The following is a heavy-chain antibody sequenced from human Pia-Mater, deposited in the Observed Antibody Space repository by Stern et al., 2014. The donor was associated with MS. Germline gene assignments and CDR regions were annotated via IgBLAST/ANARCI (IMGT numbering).Heavy chain of an antibody. D-gene: IGHD3-22*01. Sequence: QLQLQESGPGLVKPSQTLSLTCTVSGGSISSGDYYWSWIRQPPGQGLEWIGYIYYSGSTYYNPSLKSRVTISVDTSKNQFSLKLSSVTAADTAVYYCARDSSGYYSNFDYWGQGTLVTVSS. V-gene: IGHV4-30-4*01. J-gene: IGHJ4*02. CDR1: GGSISSGDYY. CDR2: IYYSGST. CDR3: ARDSSGYYSNFDY.